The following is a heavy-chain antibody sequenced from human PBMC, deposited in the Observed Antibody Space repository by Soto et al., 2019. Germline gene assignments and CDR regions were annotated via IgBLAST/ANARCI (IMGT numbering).Heavy chain of an antibody. D-gene: IGHD3-10*01. CDR2: INPSSDSK. Sequence: QAQLVQSGPEVKKPGASVKVSCKASEYTFSNYYLHWLRQAPGQGPEWMGVINPSSDSKTYARKFQGSVTMTRDTSTSAVYMELNSLISEDTAVYYCARVKISLVRGLDSWGQGTLVTVSS. CDR3: ARVKISLVRGLDS. CDR1: EYTFSNYY. J-gene: IGHJ4*02. V-gene: IGHV1-46*03.